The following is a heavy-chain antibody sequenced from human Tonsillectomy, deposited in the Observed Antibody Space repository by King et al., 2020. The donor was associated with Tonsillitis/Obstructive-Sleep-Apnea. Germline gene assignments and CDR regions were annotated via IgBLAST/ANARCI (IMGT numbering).Heavy chain of an antibody. V-gene: IGHV1-46*01. J-gene: IGHJ6*01. CDR3: AAGDPLSRSRYSPARYGMDV. Sequence: QLVQSGAEVKKPGASVKVSCKASGYTFTSYYMHWVRQAPGQGLEWMGIINPSGGSTSYAQKFQGRVTMTRDTSTSTVYMELSILRAEDTAVYYCAAGDPLSRSRYSPARYGMDVWGQGTTVTVSS. D-gene: IGHD6-13*01. CDR2: INPSGGST. CDR1: GYTFTSYY.